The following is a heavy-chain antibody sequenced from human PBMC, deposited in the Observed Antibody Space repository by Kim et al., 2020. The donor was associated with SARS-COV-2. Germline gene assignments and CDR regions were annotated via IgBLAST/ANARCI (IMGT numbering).Heavy chain of an antibody. Sequence: TNYSPSLKSRVTISVDTSKNQFSLKLSSVTAADTAVYYCARGSSSNFFDYWGQGTLVTVSS. J-gene: IGHJ4*02. D-gene: IGHD6-6*01. CDR2: T. V-gene: IGHV4-59*09. CDR3: ARGSSSNFFDY.